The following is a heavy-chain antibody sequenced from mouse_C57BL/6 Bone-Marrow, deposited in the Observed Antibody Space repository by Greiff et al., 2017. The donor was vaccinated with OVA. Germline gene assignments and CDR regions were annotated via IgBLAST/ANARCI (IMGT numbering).Heavy chain of an antibody. V-gene: IGHV1-54*01. CDR3: ARSSYYGTFDY. CDR1: GYAFTNYL. J-gene: IGHJ2*01. D-gene: IGHD1-1*01. Sequence: VQLQQSGAELVRPGTSVTVSCKASGYAFTNYLIEWVKQRPGQGLEWIGVINPGSGGTNYNEKFKGKATLTADKSSSTAYMQLSSLTSEDSAVYFCARSSYYGTFDYWGQGTTLTVSS. CDR2: INPGSGGT.